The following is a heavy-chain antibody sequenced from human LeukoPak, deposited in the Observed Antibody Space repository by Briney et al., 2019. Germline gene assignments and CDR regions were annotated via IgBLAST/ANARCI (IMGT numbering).Heavy chain of an antibody. CDR1: GGSLSGYC. V-gene: IGHV4-34*01. D-gene: IGHD3-3*01. CDR3: ARSYDFWRKYNNWFDP. J-gene: IGHJ5*02. CDR2: INHSGST. Sequence: PSETLSLTCAVYGGSLSGYCWGWIRQPPGKGLEWIGEINHSGSTNYNLSLKSRVTISVDTSKNQFSLKLSSVTAADTAVYYCARSYDFWRKYNNWFDPWGQGTLVTVSS.